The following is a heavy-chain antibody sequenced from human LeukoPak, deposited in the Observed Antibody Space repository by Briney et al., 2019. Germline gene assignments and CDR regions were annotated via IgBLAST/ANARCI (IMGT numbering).Heavy chain of an antibody. CDR3: ATQRVVPAAITVRAYYYGMDV. Sequence: SETLSLTCTVSGGSISSSSYYWVWIRQPPGNGLEGSGSIYYSGSTYDNPSLKSRATISVDTSKNQSSLKLSSVTAADTAVYYCATQRVVPAAITVRAYYYGMDVWGQGTMVTVSS. J-gene: IGHJ6*02. V-gene: IGHV4-39*07. CDR1: GGSISSSSYY. D-gene: IGHD2-2*02. CDR2: IYYSGST.